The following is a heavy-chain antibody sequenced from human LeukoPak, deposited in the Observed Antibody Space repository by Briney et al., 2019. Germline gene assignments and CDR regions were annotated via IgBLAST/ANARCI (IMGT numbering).Heavy chain of an antibody. CDR2: ISSSSSTM. CDR1: GFTFSSYS. CDR3: ARVSNFWSGYYNSLDY. J-gene: IGHJ4*02. V-gene: IGHV3-48*01. Sequence: GGSLRLSCAASGFTFSSYSMNWVRQAPGKGLEWVSYISSSSSTMYYADSVKGRFTISRDNAKNSLYLQMNSLRAEDTAVYYCARVSNFWSGYYNSLDYWGQGTLVTVSS. D-gene: IGHD3-3*01.